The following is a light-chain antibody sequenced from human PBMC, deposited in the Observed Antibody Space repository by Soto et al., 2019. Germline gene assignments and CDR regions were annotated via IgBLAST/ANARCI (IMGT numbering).Light chain of an antibody. J-gene: IGLJ1*01. CDR3: TSYTSSTTNYV. CDR2: EVS. Sequence: QSALTQPASVSGSPGQSITFSCTGTSSDIGGYNYVSWYQQHPGKAPKLMIYEVSNRPSGVSDRFSGSKSGNTASLTISGLQAEEEADYYCTSYTSSTTNYVFGTGTKLTVL. V-gene: IGLV2-14*01. CDR1: SSDIGGYNY.